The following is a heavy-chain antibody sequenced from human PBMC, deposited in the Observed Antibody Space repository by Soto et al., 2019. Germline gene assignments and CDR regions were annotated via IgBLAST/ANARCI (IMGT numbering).Heavy chain of an antibody. D-gene: IGHD3-9*01. V-gene: IGHV4-4*02. CDR2: IYHSGST. Sequence: SETLSLTCAVSGGSISSSNWWSWVRQPPGKGLEWIGEIYHSGSTNYNPSLKSRVTISVDKSKNQFSLKLSSVTAADTAVYYCASEGPYYDILTGYYIPFDAFDIWGQGTMVTVSS. CDR1: GGSISSSNW. CDR3: ASEGPYYDILTGYYIPFDAFDI. J-gene: IGHJ3*02.